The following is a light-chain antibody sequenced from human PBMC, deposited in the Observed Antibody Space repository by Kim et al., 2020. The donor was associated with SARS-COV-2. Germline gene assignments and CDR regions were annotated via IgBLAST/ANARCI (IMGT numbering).Light chain of an antibody. CDR3: QQYGSSKRLT. V-gene: IGKV3-20*01. J-gene: IGKJ4*01. Sequence: ETVLTQSPGTLSLSPGERATLSCRASQIVSSIYLAWYQQRPGQAPRLLISGVSNRATGIPDRFSGSGSGTDFTLTISRLEPEDFAVYYCQQYGSSKRLTFGGGTKVDIK. CDR1: QIVSSIY. CDR2: GVS.